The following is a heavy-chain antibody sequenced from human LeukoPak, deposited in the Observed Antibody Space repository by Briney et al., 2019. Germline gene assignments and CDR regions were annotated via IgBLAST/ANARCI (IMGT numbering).Heavy chain of an antibody. CDR3: ARPAYCGGNCYYFPDY. J-gene: IGHJ4*02. CDR2: ISSGSSYI. CDR1: GFTFNTYS. V-gene: IGHV3-21*01. D-gene: IGHD2-21*02. Sequence: GGSLRLSCAASGFTFNTYSMNWVRQAPGKGLEWVSSISSGSSYIYYADSVKGRFTIPRDNAKNSLYLQMNSLRAEDTAVYYCARPAYCGGNCYYFPDYWGQGTLVTVSS.